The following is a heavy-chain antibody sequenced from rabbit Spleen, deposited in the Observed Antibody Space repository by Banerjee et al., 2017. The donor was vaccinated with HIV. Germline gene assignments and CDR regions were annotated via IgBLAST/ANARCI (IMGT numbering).Heavy chain of an antibody. D-gene: IGHD7-1*01. CDR3: ARDTGTSFSTYGMDL. Sequence: QSLQESGGGLFQPGASLTLTCKASGFSFNSGHDMCWVRQAPGKGLEWIACSYAGSSGSTYSAIWAKGRFTISKTSSTTVTLQMTSLTAADTATYFCARDTGTSFSTYGMDLWGPGTLVPVS. CDR1: GFSFNSGHD. CDR2: SYAGSSGST. J-gene: IGHJ6*01. V-gene: IGHV1S40*01.